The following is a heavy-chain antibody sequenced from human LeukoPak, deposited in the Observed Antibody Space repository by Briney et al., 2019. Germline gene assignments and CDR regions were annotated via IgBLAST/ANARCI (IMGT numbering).Heavy chain of an antibody. CDR3: AKCQYSSSWLSWSDP. CDR2: ISGSGGST. J-gene: IGHJ5*02. CDR1: GFTFSSYA. Sequence: GGSLRPSCAASGFTFSSYAMSWVRQAPGKGLEWVSAISGSGGSTYYADSVKGRFTISRDNSKNTLYLQMNSLRAEDTAVYYCAKCQYSSSWLSWSDPWGQGTLVTVSS. V-gene: IGHV3-23*01. D-gene: IGHD6-13*01.